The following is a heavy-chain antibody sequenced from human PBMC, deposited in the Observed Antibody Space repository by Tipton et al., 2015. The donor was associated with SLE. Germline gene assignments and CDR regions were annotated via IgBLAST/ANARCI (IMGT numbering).Heavy chain of an antibody. Sequence: SLRLSCAASGFTFSSYGMHWVRQAPGKGLEWVAVISYDGSNKYYADSVKGRFTISRDISKNTLYLQMNSLRAEDTAVYYCASPPSNDWYFDLWGRGTLVTVSS. CDR3: ASPPSNDWYFDL. CDR1: GFTFSSYG. D-gene: IGHD1-1*01. J-gene: IGHJ2*01. V-gene: IGHV3-30*03. CDR2: ISYDGSNK.